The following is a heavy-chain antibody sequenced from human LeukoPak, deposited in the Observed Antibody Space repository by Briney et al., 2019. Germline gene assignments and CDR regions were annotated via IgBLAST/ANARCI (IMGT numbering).Heavy chain of an antibody. CDR2: ISGSGGSK. Sequence: GGSPRLSCAASGFIVSGTYMTWVRQAPGKGLEWVAAISGSGGSKYYADSVKGRFTISRDNSKNTLYLQMNSLRAEDTAVYYCSKFLGEAAYFDWSSENAFDIWGQGTMVTVSS. CDR1: GFIVSGTY. CDR3: SKFLGEAAYFDWSSENAFDI. V-gene: IGHV3-23*01. J-gene: IGHJ3*02. D-gene: IGHD3-9*01.